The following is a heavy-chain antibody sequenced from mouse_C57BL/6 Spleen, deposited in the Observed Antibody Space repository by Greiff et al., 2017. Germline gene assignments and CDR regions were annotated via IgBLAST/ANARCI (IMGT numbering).Heavy chain of an antibody. Sequence: DVKLQESGPGMVKPSQSLSLTCTVTGYSITSGYDWHWIRHFPGNKLEWMGYISYSGSTNYNPSLKSRISITHDTSKNHFFLKLNSVTTEDTATYYCARDATVVATGYFDVWGTGTTVTVSS. CDR3: ARDATVVATGYFDV. CDR2: ISYSGST. V-gene: IGHV3-1*01. CDR1: GYSITSGYD. D-gene: IGHD1-1*01. J-gene: IGHJ1*03.